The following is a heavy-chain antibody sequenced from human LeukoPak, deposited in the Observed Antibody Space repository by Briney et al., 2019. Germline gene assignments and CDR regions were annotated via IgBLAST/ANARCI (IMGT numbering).Heavy chain of an antibody. CDR2: INPDSGGA. CDR3: ARDLDDSSGNDY. CDR1: GFTFTGYY. Sequence: ASVKVSCKTSGFTFTGYYIHWVRQAPGQGFEWIGWINPDSGGADYAQKFQGRVTMTRDTSISTVYMELNSLTSDDTAVYYCARDLDDSSGNDYWGQGTLVTVSS. J-gene: IGHJ4*02. D-gene: IGHD3-22*01. V-gene: IGHV1-2*02.